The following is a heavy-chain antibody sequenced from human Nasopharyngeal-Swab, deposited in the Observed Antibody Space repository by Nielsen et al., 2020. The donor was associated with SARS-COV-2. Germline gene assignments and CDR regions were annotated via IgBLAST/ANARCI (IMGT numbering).Heavy chain of an antibody. CDR1: GYTFTSYY. J-gene: IGHJ3*02. Sequence: SVQVSCKASGYTFTSYYMHWVRQAPGQGLEWMGIINPSGGSTSYAQKFQGRVTMTRDTSTSTVYMELSSLRSEDTAVYYCARVNWNYMLRGAFDIWGQGTMVTVSS. D-gene: IGHD1-7*01. CDR2: INPSGGST. V-gene: IGHV1-46*01. CDR3: ARVNWNYMLRGAFDI.